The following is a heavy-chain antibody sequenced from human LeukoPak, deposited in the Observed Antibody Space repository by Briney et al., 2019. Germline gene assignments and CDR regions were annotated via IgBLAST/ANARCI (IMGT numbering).Heavy chain of an antibody. CDR1: GFTFSNAW. Sequence: PGGSLRLSCAASGFTFSNAWMSWVRQAPGKGLEWVGRIKSKTDGGTTGYAAPVKGRFTISRDDSKNTLYLQMNSLKTEDTAVYYCTTDPSSSRPDDAFDIWGQGTMVTVSS. V-gene: IGHV3-15*01. CDR2: IKSKTDGGTT. D-gene: IGHD6-13*01. CDR3: TTDPSSSRPDDAFDI. J-gene: IGHJ3*02.